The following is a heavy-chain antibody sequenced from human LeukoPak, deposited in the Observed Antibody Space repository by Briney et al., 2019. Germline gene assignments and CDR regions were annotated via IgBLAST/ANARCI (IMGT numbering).Heavy chain of an antibody. CDR2: INTNTGNP. J-gene: IGHJ6*03. Sequence: GASVKVSCKASGYTFTSYAMNWVRQAPGQGLEWMGWINTNTGNPTYAQGFTGRFVFSLDTSVSTAYLQISSLKAEDTAVYYCARENSSWENYYYYYMDVWGKGTTVTVSS. CDR3: ARENSSWENYYYYYMDV. D-gene: IGHD6-13*01. V-gene: IGHV7-4-1*02. CDR1: GYTFTSYA.